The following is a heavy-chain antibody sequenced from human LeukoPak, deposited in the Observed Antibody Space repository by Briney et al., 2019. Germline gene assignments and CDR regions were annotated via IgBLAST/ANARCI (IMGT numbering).Heavy chain of an antibody. CDR2: IYHSGST. J-gene: IGHJ4*02. D-gene: IGHD3-22*01. Sequence: PSETLSLTCAVYGGSFSGYYWGWIRQPPGKGLEWIGSIYHSGSTYYNPSLKSRVTISVDTSKNQFSLKLSSVTAADTAVYYCARGLDYYDSSGYPDYWGQGTLVTVSS. CDR3: ARGLDYYDSSGYPDY. CDR1: GGSFSGYY. V-gene: IGHV4-38-2*01.